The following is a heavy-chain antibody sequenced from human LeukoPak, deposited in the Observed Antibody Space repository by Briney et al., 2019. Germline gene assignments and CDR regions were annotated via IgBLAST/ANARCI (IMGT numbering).Heavy chain of an antibody. CDR2: INSNSGGT. CDR3: AKDYYDSSGYYYSFDY. CDR1: GYTFTGYY. Sequence: GALVKVSCKASGYTFTGYYIHWVRQASGQGLEWMGWINSNSGGTHYAHKFEGRVIMNSETSISTAYMEVSRLRSDDTAVYYCAKDYYDSSGYYYSFDYWGQGTLVTVSS. J-gene: IGHJ4*02. D-gene: IGHD3-22*01. V-gene: IGHV1-2*02.